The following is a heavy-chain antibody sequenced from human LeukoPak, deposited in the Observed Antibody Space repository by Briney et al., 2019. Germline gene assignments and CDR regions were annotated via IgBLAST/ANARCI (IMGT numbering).Heavy chain of an antibody. V-gene: IGHV1-69*05. J-gene: IGHJ5*02. Sequence: SVKVSCKASGYTFTGYYMRWVRQAPGQGLEWMGRIIPIFGTANYAQKFQGRVTITTDESTSTAYMELSSLRSEDTAVYYCARGQGSDNWFDPWGQGTLVTVSS. CDR1: GYTFTGYY. CDR3: ARGQGSDNWFDP. CDR2: IIPIFGTA.